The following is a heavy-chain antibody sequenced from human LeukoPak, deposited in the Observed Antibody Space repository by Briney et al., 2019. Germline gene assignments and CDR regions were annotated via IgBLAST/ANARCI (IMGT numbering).Heavy chain of an antibody. CDR1: GGSISSYY. CDR2: IYYSGST. Sequence: SETLSLTCTVSGGSISSYYWSWIRQPPGKGLEWIGYIYYSGSTSYNPSLKSRVTISVDTSKNQFSLKLSSVTAADTAVYYCAKWARWFGANYYYMDVWGKGTTVTISS. J-gene: IGHJ6*03. D-gene: IGHD3-10*01. CDR3: AKWARWFGANYYYMDV. V-gene: IGHV4-59*01.